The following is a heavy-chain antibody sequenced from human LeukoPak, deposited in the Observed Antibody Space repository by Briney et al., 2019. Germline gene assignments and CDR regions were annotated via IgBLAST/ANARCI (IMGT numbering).Heavy chain of an antibody. CDR1: GFTFSDYW. Sequence: GGSLRLSCAASGFTFSDYWMHWVRQAPGKGLVWASRIDGDGSDPSYADPVRGRFTISRDNAKNTLYLQMNSLRAEDTAMYYCARVKLGTTRPGLDVWGQGTTVTVSS. D-gene: IGHD1-26*01. V-gene: IGHV3-74*01. CDR3: ARVKLGTTRPGLDV. CDR2: IDGDGSDP. J-gene: IGHJ6*02.